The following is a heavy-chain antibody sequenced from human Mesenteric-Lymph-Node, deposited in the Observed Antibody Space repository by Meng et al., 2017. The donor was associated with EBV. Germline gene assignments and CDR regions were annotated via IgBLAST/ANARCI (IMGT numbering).Heavy chain of an antibody. CDR1: GGSVSSGSHY. CDR2: IFYSGNT. D-gene: IGHD4-17*01. Sequence: QVAGPGLVKPSETLSLTCTVSGGSVSSGSHYWSWIRQPPGKRLEWIGYIFYSGNTNYNPSLKSRVTISVDTSKNQFSLKLSSVTAADTAVYYCARGTTVTRGDWFDPWGQGTLVTVSS. J-gene: IGHJ5*02. CDR3: ARGTTVTRGDWFDP. V-gene: IGHV4-61*01.